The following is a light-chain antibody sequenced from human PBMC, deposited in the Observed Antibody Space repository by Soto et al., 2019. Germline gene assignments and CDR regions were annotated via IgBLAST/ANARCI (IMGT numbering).Light chain of an antibody. CDR1: QSIKNW. CDR2: DAS. V-gene: IGKV1-5*01. CDR3: QQYDDYPLT. J-gene: IGKJ4*01. Sequence: EIQVTQSPSTLSASLGNSVTITCLGSQSIKNWLAWYQQKPGTAPKFLIYDASTLESGVPSRFSGSGSGTEFTLTISSLQADDFAPYFCQQYDDYPLTFGGGTKVDIK.